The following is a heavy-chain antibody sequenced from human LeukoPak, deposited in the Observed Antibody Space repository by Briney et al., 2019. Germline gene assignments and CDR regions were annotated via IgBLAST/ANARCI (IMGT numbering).Heavy chain of an antibody. V-gene: IGHV1-18*01. D-gene: IGHD1-26*01. CDR1: GGTFSSYA. CDR2: ISAYNGQT. J-gene: IGHJ4*02. Sequence: ASVKVSCKASGGTFSSYAISWVRQAPGQGLEWMGWISAYNGQTEYAQKVQGKVTMTTDTSTSTVSMELRSLRSDDTAVYYCARSQRDIVGATTFHFDYWGQGTLVTVSS. CDR3: ARSQRDIVGATTFHFDY.